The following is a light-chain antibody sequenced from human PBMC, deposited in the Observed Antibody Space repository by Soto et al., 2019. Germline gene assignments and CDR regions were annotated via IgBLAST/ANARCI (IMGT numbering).Light chain of an antibody. CDR3: QKYNSAPLT. V-gene: IGKV1-27*01. CDR2: AAS. Sequence: DIQMTQSPSSLSASVGDRVTITCRASQVISNFLAWYQQKPGNVPKLLIYAASTLQSGVPSRFSGSGSGTDFTLTISSLQSEDVATYYFQKYNSAPLTLVQGTRLEIK. J-gene: IGKJ5*01. CDR1: QVISNF.